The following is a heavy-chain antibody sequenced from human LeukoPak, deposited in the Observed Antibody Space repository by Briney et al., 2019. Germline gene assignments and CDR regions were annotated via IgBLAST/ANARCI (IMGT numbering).Heavy chain of an antibody. CDR3: ARGGGRSWELPTPYGMDV. CDR1: GYTFTSYY. J-gene: IGHJ6*02. V-gene: IGHV1-46*01. D-gene: IGHD1-26*01. Sequence: ASVKVSCKASGYTFTSYYMHWVRQAPGQGLEWMGIINPSGGSTSYAQKFQGRVTMTRDTSTSTVYMELSSLRSEDTAVYYCARGGGRSWELPTPYGMDVWGQGTTVTVSS. CDR2: INPSGGST.